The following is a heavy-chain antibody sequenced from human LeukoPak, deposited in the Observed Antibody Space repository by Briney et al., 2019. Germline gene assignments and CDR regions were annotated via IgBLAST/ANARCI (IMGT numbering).Heavy chain of an antibody. J-gene: IGHJ4*02. CDR1: GFTFSSHR. D-gene: IGHD6-13*01. Sequence: GGSLTLSCAASGFTFSSHRMHWVRQAPGKGLKGVAFIRYDGSDKYCADSVKGRFTISRDNSKNTLYLQMTSLRTEDTAVYYCAKSFGPVIAAAGTGADWGQGTLVTVSS. V-gene: IGHV3-30*02. CDR2: IRYDGSDK. CDR3: AKSFGPVIAAAGTGAD.